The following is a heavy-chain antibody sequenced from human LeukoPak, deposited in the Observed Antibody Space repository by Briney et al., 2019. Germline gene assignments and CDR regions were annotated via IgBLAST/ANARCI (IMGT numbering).Heavy chain of an antibody. CDR3: ARVRTMVRGVMGNLDY. D-gene: IGHD3-10*01. Sequence: ASVKVSCKASGYTFTGYYMHWVRQAPGQGFEWMGRINPNSGGTNYAQKFQGRVTMTRDTSISTAYMELSRLRSDDTAVYYCARVRTMVRGVMGNLDYWGQGTLVTVSS. CDR2: INPNSGGT. V-gene: IGHV1-2*06. CDR1: GYTFTGYY. J-gene: IGHJ4*02.